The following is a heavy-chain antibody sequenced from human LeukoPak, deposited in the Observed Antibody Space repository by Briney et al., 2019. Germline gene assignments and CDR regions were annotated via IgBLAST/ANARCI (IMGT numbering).Heavy chain of an antibody. CDR2: ISAYDGNT. V-gene: IGHV1-18*01. CDR3: ARGLTPFHH. Sequence: ASVKVSCKASGYTFTSYGISWVRQSPGQGLEWMGWISAYDGNTNYAQKLQGRVTMTTDTSTSTAYMELRSLTSEDTAVYYCARGLTPFHHWGQGTLVIVSS. CDR1: GYTFTSYG. D-gene: IGHD3-9*01. J-gene: IGHJ1*01.